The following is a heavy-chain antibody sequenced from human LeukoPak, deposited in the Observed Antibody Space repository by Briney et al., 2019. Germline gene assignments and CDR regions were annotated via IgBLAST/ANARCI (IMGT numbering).Heavy chain of an antibody. D-gene: IGHD3-3*01. CDR2: IRYDGINE. Sequence: SGGSLRLSCAVSGFRFSSYGMHWVRQAPGKGLDWVAYIRYDGINEYYADSVKGRFTISRDLSKNTLFLQMNSLRPEDTAVYYCSKDRGVFGVAYSLDYWGQGTLVTVSS. V-gene: IGHV3-30*02. CDR1: GFRFSSYG. CDR3: SKDRGVFGVAYSLDY. J-gene: IGHJ4*02.